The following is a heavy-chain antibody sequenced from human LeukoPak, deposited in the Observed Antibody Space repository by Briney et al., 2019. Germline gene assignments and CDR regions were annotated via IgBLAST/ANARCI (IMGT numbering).Heavy chain of an antibody. V-gene: IGHV4-34*01. D-gene: IGHD3-16*01. CDR2: INHSGST. CDR1: GGSFSGYY. CDR3: ARGGALYAYYYYMDV. Sequence: ETLSLTCAVYGGSFSGYYWSWIRQPPGKGLEWIGEINHSGSTNYNPSLKSRVTISVDTSKNQFSLKLSSVTAADTAMYYCARGGALYAYYYYMDVWGKGTTVTVSS. J-gene: IGHJ6*03.